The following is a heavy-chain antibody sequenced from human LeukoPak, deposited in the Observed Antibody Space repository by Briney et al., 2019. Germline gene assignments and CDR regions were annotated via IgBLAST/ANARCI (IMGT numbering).Heavy chain of an antibody. CDR2: IKQDGSEK. CDR3: ARVRDYDFWSGYPDGVDY. J-gene: IGHJ4*02. V-gene: IGHV3-7*03. Sequence: PGGSLRLSCAASGFTFSSYWMSWVRQAPGKGLEWVANIKQDGSEKYYVDSVKGRFTISRDNAKNSLYLQMNSLRAEDTAVYYCARVRDYDFWSGYPDGVDYRGQGTLVTVSS. CDR1: GFTFSSYW. D-gene: IGHD3-3*01.